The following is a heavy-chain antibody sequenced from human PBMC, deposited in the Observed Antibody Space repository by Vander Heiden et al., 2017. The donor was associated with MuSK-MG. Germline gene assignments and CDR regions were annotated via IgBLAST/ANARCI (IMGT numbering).Heavy chain of an antibody. CDR2: INHSGST. D-gene: IGHD6-19*01. CDR1: GGSFSGYY. V-gene: IGHV4-34*01. CDR3: ARVSSGWLDY. J-gene: IGHJ4*02. Sequence: QVQLQQWGAGLLKPSETLSLTCAVYGGSFSGYYWSWIRQPPGKGLEWIGEINHSGSTNYNPSLKSRVTISVDTSKNQFSLKLSSVTAADTAVYYCARVSSGWLDYWGQGTLVTVSS.